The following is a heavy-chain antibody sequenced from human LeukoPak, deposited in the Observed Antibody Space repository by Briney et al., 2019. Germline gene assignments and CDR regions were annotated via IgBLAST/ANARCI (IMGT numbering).Heavy chain of an antibody. CDR3: ARAGDYYGSGTHWYFDL. V-gene: IGHV4-30-4*01. Sequence: LRLSCAASGFTFSDHYMSWIRQPPGKGLEWIGYIYYSGSTYYNPSLKSRVTISVDTSKNQFSLKLSSVTAADTAVYYCARAGDYYGSGTHWYFDLWGRGTLVTVSS. CDR2: IYYSGST. CDR1: GFTFSDHY. D-gene: IGHD3-10*01. J-gene: IGHJ2*01.